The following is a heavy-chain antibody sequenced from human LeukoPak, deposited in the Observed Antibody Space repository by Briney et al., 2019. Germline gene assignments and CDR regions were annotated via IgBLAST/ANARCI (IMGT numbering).Heavy chain of an antibody. V-gene: IGHV4-59*08. CDR3: ARRASSWGGLFDY. D-gene: IGHD6-13*01. Sequence: PSETLSLTCTVSDGSISSYYWSWIRQPPGKGLEWIGYIYYSGSTNYNPSLKSRVTISVDTSKNQFSLKLSSVTAADTAVYYCARRASSWGGLFDYWGQGTLVTVSS. CDR2: IYYSGST. J-gene: IGHJ4*02. CDR1: DGSISSYY.